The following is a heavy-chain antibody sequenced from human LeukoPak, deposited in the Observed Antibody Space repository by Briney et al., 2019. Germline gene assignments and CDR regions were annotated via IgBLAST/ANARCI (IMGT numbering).Heavy chain of an antibody. D-gene: IGHD6-6*01. J-gene: IGHJ5*02. CDR3: ARAKSIAARWSWFDP. Sequence: ASVKVSCEASGYTFTGYYMHWVRQAPGQGLEWMGWINPNSGGTNYAQKFQGRVTMTRDTSISTAYMELSRLRSDDTAVYYCARAKSIAARWSWFDPWGQGTLVTVSS. V-gene: IGHV1-2*02. CDR2: INPNSGGT. CDR1: GYTFTGYY.